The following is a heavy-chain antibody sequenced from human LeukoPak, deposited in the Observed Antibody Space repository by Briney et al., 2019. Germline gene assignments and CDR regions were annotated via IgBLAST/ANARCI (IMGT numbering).Heavy chain of an antibody. CDR2: ISAYNGNT. D-gene: IGHD3-22*01. J-gene: IGHJ3*02. Sequence: ASVKVSCKASGYTFTSYGISWVRQAPGQGLEWMGWISAYNGNTNYAQKLQGRVTMTTDTSTSTAYMELRSLRSDDTAVYYCARDGYYYDSSGYPHDAFDIWGQGTMVT. CDR1: GYTFTSYG. V-gene: IGHV1-18*01. CDR3: ARDGYYYDSSGYPHDAFDI.